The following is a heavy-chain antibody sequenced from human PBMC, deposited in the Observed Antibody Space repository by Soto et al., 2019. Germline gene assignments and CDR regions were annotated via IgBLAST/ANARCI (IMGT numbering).Heavy chain of an antibody. CDR3: ARCYCSVGSCFTCWHFDL. V-gene: IGHV1-18*01. CDR2: ISVEKGDT. D-gene: IGHD2-15*01. CDR1: GYTFSTFG. Sequence: QVQVVQSGAEVKKPGASVKVACKASGYTFSTFGMSWVRQAPGQGLEWMGWISVEKGDTNSAQKFQDRVTMTTDTSTGTAYRELRSLTSDYTAVYYCARCYCSVGSCFTCWHFDLWGRGTLVTVSS. J-gene: IGHJ2*01.